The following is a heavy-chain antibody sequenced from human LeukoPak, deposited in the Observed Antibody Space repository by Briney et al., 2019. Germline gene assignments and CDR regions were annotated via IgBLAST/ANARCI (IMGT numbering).Heavy chain of an antibody. J-gene: IGHJ4*02. Sequence: PGGSLRLSCAASGFTFSSYSMNWVRQAPGKGLEWVSSIGSSNNYIYYADSVKGRFTISSDNAKNSLYLQMNSLRAEDTAVYYCARVGYADYWGQGTLVTVSS. CDR2: IGSSNNYI. CDR3: ARVGYADY. CDR1: GFTFSSYS. D-gene: IGHD2-2*01. V-gene: IGHV3-21*01.